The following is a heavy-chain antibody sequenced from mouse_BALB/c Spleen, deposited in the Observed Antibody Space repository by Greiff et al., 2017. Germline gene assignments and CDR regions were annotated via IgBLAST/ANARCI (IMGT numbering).Heavy chain of an antibody. J-gene: IGHJ2*01. CDR3: ARRRNYPYFDY. D-gene: IGHD2-1*01. Sequence: VQLQESGAELMKPGASVKISCKATGYTFSSYWIEWVKQRPGHGLEWIGEILPGSGSTNYNEKFKGKATFTADTSSNTAYMQLSSLTSEDSAVYYCARRRNYPYFDYWGQGTTLTVSS. V-gene: IGHV1-9*01. CDR1: GYTFSSYW. CDR2: ILPGSGST.